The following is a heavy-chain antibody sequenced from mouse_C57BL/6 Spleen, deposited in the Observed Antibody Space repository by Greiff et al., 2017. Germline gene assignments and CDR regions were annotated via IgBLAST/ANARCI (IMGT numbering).Heavy chain of an antibody. V-gene: IGHV5-4*01. Sequence: EVQGVESGGGLVKPGGSLKLSCAASGFTFSSYAMSWVRQTPEKRLEWVATISDGGSYTYYPDNVKGRFTISRDNAKNNLYLQMSHLKSEDTAMYYCATLYDYDAWYFDVWGTGTTVTVSS. J-gene: IGHJ1*03. CDR1: GFTFSSYA. CDR2: ISDGGSYT. CDR3: ATLYDYDAWYFDV. D-gene: IGHD2-4*01.